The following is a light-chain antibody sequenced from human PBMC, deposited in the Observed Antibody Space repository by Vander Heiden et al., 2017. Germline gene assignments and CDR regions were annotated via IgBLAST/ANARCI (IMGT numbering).Light chain of an antibody. Sequence: IVMTQSSATLSLAPGESATLPCRASQSVTSDLAWLKQKPGQAPRRLIFAAATRGTGGPARFSGSGYGKKVTLTISSRLAEDFAVYYCQQYNNWPPWTFGQGTKVEIK. CDR2: AAA. CDR1: QSVTSD. J-gene: IGKJ1*01. CDR3: QQYNNWPPWT. V-gene: IGKV3-15*01.